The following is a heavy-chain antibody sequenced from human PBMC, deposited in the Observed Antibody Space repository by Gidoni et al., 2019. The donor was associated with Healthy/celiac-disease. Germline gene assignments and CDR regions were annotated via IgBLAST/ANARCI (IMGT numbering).Heavy chain of an antibody. D-gene: IGHD1-26*01. V-gene: IGHV1-69*02. Sequence: QVQLVQSGAEVKKPGSSVKVSCKASGGTFSSYTISWVRQAPGQGLEWMGRIIPILGIANYAQKFQGRVTITADKSTSTAYMELSSLRSEDTAVYYCARRLGIENLKYGMDVWGQGTTVTVSS. CDR2: IIPILGIA. J-gene: IGHJ6*02. CDR1: GGTFSSYT. CDR3: ARRLGIENLKYGMDV.